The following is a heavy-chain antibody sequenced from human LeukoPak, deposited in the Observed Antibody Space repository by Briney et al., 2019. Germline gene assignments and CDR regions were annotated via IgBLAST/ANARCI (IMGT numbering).Heavy chain of an antibody. CDR3: ARDLGGDWYYFDY. V-gene: IGHV1-2*02. J-gene: IGHJ4*02. D-gene: IGHD3/OR15-3a*01. CDR2: INPNSGGT. CDR1: GYTFTGYY. Sequence: ASVKVSCTASGYTFTGYYMHWVRQAPGQGLEWMGWINPNSGGTNYAQKFQGRVTMTRDTSISTAYMELSRLRSDDTAVYYCARDLGGDWYYFDYWGQETLVTVSS.